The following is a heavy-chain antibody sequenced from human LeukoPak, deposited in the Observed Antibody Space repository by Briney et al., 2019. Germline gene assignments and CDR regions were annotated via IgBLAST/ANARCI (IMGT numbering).Heavy chain of an antibody. CDR1: GGSMSSHY. CDR2: IYYTGST. J-gene: IGHJ2*01. Sequence: SETLSLTCTVSGGSMSSHYWSWIRQPPGKGLEWIGYIYYTGSTNHNPSLKSRVTISVDTSKNQSSLKLSSVTTADTAVYYCARATSWDQRNFDWPHWYLDLWGRGTLVTVSS. CDR3: ARATSWDQRNFDWPHWYLDL. V-gene: IGHV4-59*11. D-gene: IGHD3-9*01.